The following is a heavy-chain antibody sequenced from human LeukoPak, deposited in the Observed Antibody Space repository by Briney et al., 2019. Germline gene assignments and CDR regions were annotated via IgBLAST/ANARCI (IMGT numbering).Heavy chain of an antibody. CDR3: ARAEWLLTDY. D-gene: IGHD3-3*01. CDR1: GYSISSGYY. V-gene: IGHV4-38-2*02. CDR2: IYHSGST. J-gene: IGHJ4*02. Sequence: SETLSLTCTVSGYSISSGYYWGWIRQPPGKGLEWIGSIYHSGSTYYNPSLKSRVTISVDTSKNQFSLKLRTATAANTAGYYCARAEWLLTDYWGQGTLVTVSS.